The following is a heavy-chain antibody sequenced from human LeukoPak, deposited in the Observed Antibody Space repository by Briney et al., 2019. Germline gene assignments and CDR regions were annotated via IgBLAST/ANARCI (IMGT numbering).Heavy chain of an antibody. CDR1: GDSISIINW. D-gene: IGHD1-26*01. Sequence: PSGTLSLTCAVSGDSISIINWWSWVRQSPGKGLEWIGEIYHSGSTNYNPSLESRVTMSVDKSKNQFSLKLSYVTAADTAVYYCARRGTAVGATLFVFVSVWFDPWGQGTLVTVSS. CDR3: ARRGTAVGATLFVFVSVWFDP. CDR2: IYHSGST. V-gene: IGHV4-4*02. J-gene: IGHJ5*02.